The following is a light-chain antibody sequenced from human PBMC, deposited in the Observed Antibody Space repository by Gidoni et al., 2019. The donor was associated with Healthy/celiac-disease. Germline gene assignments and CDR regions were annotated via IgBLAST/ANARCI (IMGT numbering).Light chain of an antibody. Sequence: DIQMTQSPSSLSASVGDRVTITCRASQSISSYLNWYQQKPGKAPKLLIYAASSLQSGVPSRFRGSGSGTDFTLTISSLQPEDFATYYCQQSYSTPFTFGQGTRLVIK. V-gene: IGKV1-39*01. CDR1: QSISSY. CDR2: AAS. J-gene: IGKJ5*01. CDR3: QQSYSTPFT.